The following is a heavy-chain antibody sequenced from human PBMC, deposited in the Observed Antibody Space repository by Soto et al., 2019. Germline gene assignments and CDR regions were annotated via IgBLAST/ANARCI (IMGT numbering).Heavy chain of an antibody. CDR3: ARVGSSWYFDY. Sequence: GASVKVSCKASGGTFSSYAISWVRQAPGQGLEWMGGIVPIFGTANYAQKFQGRVTITTDKSTSTAYMELSSLRSEDTAVYYCARVGSSWYFDYWGQGTLVTVSS. D-gene: IGHD6-13*01. CDR1: GGTFSSYA. V-gene: IGHV1-69*05. CDR2: IVPIFGTA. J-gene: IGHJ4*02.